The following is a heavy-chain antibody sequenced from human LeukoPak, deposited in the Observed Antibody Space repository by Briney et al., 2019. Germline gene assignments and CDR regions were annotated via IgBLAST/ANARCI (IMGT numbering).Heavy chain of an antibody. CDR1: GFTFSSYG. V-gene: IGHV3-15*01. J-gene: IGHJ4*02. CDR3: TTLSGWPPDY. CDR2: IKSKNDGGTT. Sequence: GGSLRLSCAASGFTFSSYGMHWVRQAPGKGLEWVGRIKSKNDGGTTDYAAPVKGRFTISRDDSKNTLYLQMNSLKTEDTAVYYCTTLSGWPPDYWGQGTLVSVSS. D-gene: IGHD6-19*01.